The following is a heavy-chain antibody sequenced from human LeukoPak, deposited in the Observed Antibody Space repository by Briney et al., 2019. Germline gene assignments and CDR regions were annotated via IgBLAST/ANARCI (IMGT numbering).Heavy chain of an antibody. CDR3: AKVGCSGGSCYSSDDFDI. V-gene: IGHV3-30*18. CDR1: GFTFSSYG. Sequence: GGSLRLACAASGFTFSSYGMHWVRQAPGKGLEWVAVISYDGSNKYYADSVKGRFTISRDNSKNTLYLQMNSLRAEDTAVYYCAKVGCSGGSCYSSDDFDIWGQGTMVTVSS. CDR2: ISYDGSNK. J-gene: IGHJ3*02. D-gene: IGHD2-15*01.